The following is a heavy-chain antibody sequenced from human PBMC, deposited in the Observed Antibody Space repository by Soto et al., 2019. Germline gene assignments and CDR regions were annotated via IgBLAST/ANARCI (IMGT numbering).Heavy chain of an antibody. CDR3: ARAMTTVTTIDY. J-gene: IGHJ4*02. CDR1: GGSIISGGYP. Sequence: SETLSLTYAVSGGSIISGGYPWSWIRQPPGKGLEWIGYIYHSGSTYYNPSLKSRVTISVDRSKNQFSLKLSSVTAADTAVYYCARAMTTVTTIDYWGQGTLVTVSS. D-gene: IGHD4-17*01. V-gene: IGHV4-30-2*01. CDR2: IYHSGST.